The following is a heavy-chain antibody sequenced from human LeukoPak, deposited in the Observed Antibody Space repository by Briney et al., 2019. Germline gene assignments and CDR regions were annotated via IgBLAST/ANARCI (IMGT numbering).Heavy chain of an antibody. Sequence: GGSLRLSCVASGITFNSYSMNWVRQAPGKGLEWVSSISSSSNYIYYADSVKGRFTISRDNAKNSLFLQMSSLRVEDTAVYYCARGRTYFDYWGQGTLVTVSS. CDR1: GITFNSYS. J-gene: IGHJ4*02. D-gene: IGHD3/OR15-3a*01. CDR3: ARGRTYFDY. V-gene: IGHV3-21*01. CDR2: ISSSSNYI.